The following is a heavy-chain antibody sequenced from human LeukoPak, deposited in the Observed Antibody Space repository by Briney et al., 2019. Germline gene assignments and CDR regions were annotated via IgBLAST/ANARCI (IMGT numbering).Heavy chain of an antibody. CDR1: GYTFTTYG. D-gene: IGHD6-19*01. CDR2: ISPYNGNT. CDR3: AREAPVAAGSDAFDI. V-gene: IGHV1-18*01. Sequence: ASVKVSCKASGYTFTTYGISWMRQAPGQGLEWMGWISPYNGNTKYAQKLQGRVTMTTDTSTSTAYMELTSLRSDDTAVYYCAREAPVAAGSDAFDIWGQGTMVTVSP. J-gene: IGHJ3*02.